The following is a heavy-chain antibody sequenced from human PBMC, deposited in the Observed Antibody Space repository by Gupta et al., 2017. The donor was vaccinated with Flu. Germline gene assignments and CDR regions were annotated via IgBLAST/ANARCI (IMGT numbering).Heavy chain of an antibody. Sequence: YSMNWVRQAPGKGLEWVSYISSSSSTIYYADSVKGRFTISRDNAKNSLYLQMNRLRAEDTAVYYCARDKYSSSWNQNFDYWGQGTLVTVSS. CDR2: ISSSSSTI. V-gene: IGHV3-48*01. CDR1: YS. CDR3: ARDKYSSSWNQNFDY. D-gene: IGHD6-13*01. J-gene: IGHJ4*02.